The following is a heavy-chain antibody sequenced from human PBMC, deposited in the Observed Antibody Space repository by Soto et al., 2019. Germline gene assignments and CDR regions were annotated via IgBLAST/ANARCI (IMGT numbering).Heavy chain of an antibody. Sequence: QVQLQESGPGLVKPSQTLSLTCTVSGGSISSGGYYWSWLRQHPGKGLEWIGYIYYSGSTYYNPSLKSRVTISVDTSKNQFSMKLSSVPAADTAVYYCARDCSSTTLGYYGMDVCGQGTTVTVSS. CDR1: GGSISSGGYY. J-gene: IGHJ6*02. V-gene: IGHV4-31*03. CDR2: IYYSGST. D-gene: IGHD2-2*01. CDR3: ARDCSSTTLGYYGMDV.